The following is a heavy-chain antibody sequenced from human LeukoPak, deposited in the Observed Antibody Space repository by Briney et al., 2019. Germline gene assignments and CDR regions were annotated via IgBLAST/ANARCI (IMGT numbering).Heavy chain of an antibody. D-gene: IGHD5-12*01. Sequence: SVKVSCKASGGTFSSYAISWVRQAPGQGLEWMGGIIPIFGTANYAQKFQGRVTITADESTSTAYMELSSLRSEDTAVYYCARVDGYSGYEEYFDYWGQGTLVTVSS. V-gene: IGHV1-69*01. CDR2: IIPIFGTA. CDR3: ARVDGYSGYEEYFDY. J-gene: IGHJ4*02. CDR1: GGTFSSYA.